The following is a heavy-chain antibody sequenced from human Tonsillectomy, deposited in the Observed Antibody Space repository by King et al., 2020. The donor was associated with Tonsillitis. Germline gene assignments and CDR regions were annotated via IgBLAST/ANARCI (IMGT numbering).Heavy chain of an antibody. CDR2: ISGSGGST. V-gene: IGHV3-23*04. CDR3: AKDRYCSGSSCYSHYMDV. J-gene: IGHJ6*03. Sequence: VQLVESGGGLVQPGVSPRLSCAASGFTFSNYAMSWVRQAPGKGLEWVSTISGSGGSTYNADSVKGRFTISRDNSKNTLYLQMNSLRAEDTAVYYCAKDRYCSGSSCYSHYMDVWGKGTTVTVSS. CDR1: GFTFSNYA. D-gene: IGHD2-15*01.